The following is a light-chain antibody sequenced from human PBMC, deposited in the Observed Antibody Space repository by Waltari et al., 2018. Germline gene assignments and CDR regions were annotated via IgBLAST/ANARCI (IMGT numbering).Light chain of an antibody. CDR2: KAS. Sequence: DIQMIQSPSSLSSSVGDRVTITCRASENVNNYLNWYQQKQGKAPKLLIYKASTLQSGVPSRFSGSGSGTDYTFTISSMQSEDVATYYCQHGYGTPFTFGPGTKLDIK. CDR1: ENVNNY. J-gene: IGKJ3*01. V-gene: IGKV1-39*01. CDR3: QHGYGTPFT.